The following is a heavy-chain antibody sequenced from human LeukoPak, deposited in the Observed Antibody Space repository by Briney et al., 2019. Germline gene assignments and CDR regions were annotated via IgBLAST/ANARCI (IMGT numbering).Heavy chain of an antibody. CDR3: ARADTYYYGSGKTYPDY. J-gene: IGHJ4*02. Sequence: PGGSLRLSCAASGFTFSSYWMSWVRQAPGKGLEWVANIKQDGSEKYYVDSVKGRFTISRDNAKNSLYLQMNSLRAEDTAVYYCARADTYYYGSGKTYPDYWGQGTLVTVSS. CDR1: GFTFSSYW. CDR2: IKQDGSEK. D-gene: IGHD3-10*01. V-gene: IGHV3-7*01.